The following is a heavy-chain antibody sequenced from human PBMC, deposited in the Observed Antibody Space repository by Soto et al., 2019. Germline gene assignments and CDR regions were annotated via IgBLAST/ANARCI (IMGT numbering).Heavy chain of an antibody. D-gene: IGHD3-10*01. V-gene: IGHV1-69*13. Sequence: SVKLSCKSSGVTFGSYAISWVRQAPGQGLEWMGGIIPIFGTTNYAEKFRGRVSITADESTSTAYVELSSLRSEDTAVYYCAGSFKYGSGTFDSFDIWGHGTMVTVS. J-gene: IGHJ3*02. CDR2: IIPIFGTT. CDR3: AGSFKYGSGTFDSFDI. CDR1: GVTFGSYA.